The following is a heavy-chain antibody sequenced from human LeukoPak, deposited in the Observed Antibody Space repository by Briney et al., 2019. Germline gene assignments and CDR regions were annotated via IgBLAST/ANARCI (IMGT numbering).Heavy chain of an antibody. CDR2: IRYDGSNE. J-gene: IGHJ4*02. CDR3: AGAAPLDY. Sequence: GGSLRLSCAASGFTFSGYDMHWVRQAPGKGLEWVAFIRYDGSNEYYADSVKGRFTISRDNSKNTLYLQMNSLRAEDTAVYYCAGAAPLDYWGQGTLVTVSS. CDR1: GFTFSGYD. V-gene: IGHV3-30*02. D-gene: IGHD6-6*01.